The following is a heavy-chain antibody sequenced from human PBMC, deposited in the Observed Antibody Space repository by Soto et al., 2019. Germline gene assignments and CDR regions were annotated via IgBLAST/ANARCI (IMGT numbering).Heavy chain of an antibody. Sequence: GESLKISCKGSGYSFTSYWIGWVRQMPGKGLEWMGIIYPGDSDTRYSPSFQGQVTISADKSISTAYLQWSSLKASDTAMYYCARSCSSTSCYAGWDYYYYMDVWGKGTTVTVSS. CDR1: GYSFTSYW. V-gene: IGHV5-51*01. D-gene: IGHD2-2*01. CDR3: ARSCSSTSCYAGWDYYYYMDV. CDR2: IYPGDSDT. J-gene: IGHJ6*03.